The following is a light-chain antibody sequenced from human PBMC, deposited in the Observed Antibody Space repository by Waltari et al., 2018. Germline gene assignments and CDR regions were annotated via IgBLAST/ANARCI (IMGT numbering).Light chain of an antibody. CDR2: DES. J-gene: IGLJ2*01. V-gene: IGLV3-21*02. Sequence: SYVLTQPPSESVAPGQTATIPCTEHKIESKSVHWYQQKPGPAPVLVGYDESDRPSGIPGRFSGSNSGNTATLTITRVDAGDEGDYYCQVWDTSSAHVLFGGGTKLTVL. CDR3: QVWDTSSAHVL. CDR1: KIESKS.